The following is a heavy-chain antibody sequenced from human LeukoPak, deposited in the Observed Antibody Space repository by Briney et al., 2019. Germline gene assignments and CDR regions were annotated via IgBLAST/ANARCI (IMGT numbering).Heavy chain of an antibody. J-gene: IGHJ4*02. CDR3: ARAGTIPYFDY. Sequence: PSETLSLTCTVSGGSISSYYWSWIRQPPGKGLEWIGYIYYSGSTNYNPSPKSRVTISVDTSKNQFSLKLSSVTAADTAVYYCARAGTIPYFDYWGQGTLVTVSS. CDR1: GGSISSYY. V-gene: IGHV4-59*01. CDR2: IYYSGST. D-gene: IGHD1-7*01.